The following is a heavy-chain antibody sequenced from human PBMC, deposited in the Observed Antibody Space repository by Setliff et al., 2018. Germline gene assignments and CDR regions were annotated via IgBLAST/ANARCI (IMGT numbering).Heavy chain of an antibody. J-gene: IGHJ4*02. CDR3: ARGPPDFVVVPAAAKFDY. CDR2: NSV. CDR1: GYSFTNYG. V-gene: IGHV1-18*01. D-gene: IGHD2-2*01. Sequence: ASVRLCKTSGYSFTNYGINWVRQAPGQGLEWMGWNSVYAREFQGRVTMTIDTPTSTAYMELRSLRSDDTAVYYCARGPPDFVVVPAAAKFDYWGPGTLVTVSS.